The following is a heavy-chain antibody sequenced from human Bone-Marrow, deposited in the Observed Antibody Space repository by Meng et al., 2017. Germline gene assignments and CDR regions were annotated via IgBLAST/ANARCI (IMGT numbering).Heavy chain of an antibody. CDR1: SYTFTSYG. Sequence: ASSLISSKASSYTFTSYGISWVRQAPGQGLEWMGWSSAYNGNTNYAQKLQVRVTMTTDTSTSTAYMELRSLRYDDTAVYYCAGAPPELPWFGECDVWGQGTTVTVSS. J-gene: IGHJ6*02. V-gene: IGHV1-18*01. CDR2: SSAYNGNT. CDR3: AGAPPELPWFGECDV. D-gene: IGHD3-10*01.